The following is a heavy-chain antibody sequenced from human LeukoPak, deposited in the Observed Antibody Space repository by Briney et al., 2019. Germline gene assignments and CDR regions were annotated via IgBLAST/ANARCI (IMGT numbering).Heavy chain of an antibody. CDR3: ARDHLTYSSSSDFDY. Sequence: GGSLRLSCAASGFTFSSYSMNWVRPAPGKGLEWVSSISSGSSYLYYADSMKGQFTISRDNAKNSLYLQMNSLRAEDTAVYYCARDHLTYSSSSDFDYWGQGTLVTVSS. CDR1: GFTFSSYS. D-gene: IGHD6-6*01. J-gene: IGHJ4*02. V-gene: IGHV3-21*01. CDR2: ISSGSSYL.